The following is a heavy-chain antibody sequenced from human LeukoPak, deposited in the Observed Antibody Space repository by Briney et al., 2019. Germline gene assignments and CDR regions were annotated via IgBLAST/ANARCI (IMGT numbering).Heavy chain of an antibody. CDR3: ARDRVIDF. CDR2: IKEDGSEK. D-gene: IGHD3-10*01. CDR1: GFTFSSYA. Sequence: PGGSLRLSCAASGFTFSSYAMSWVRQAPGKGLEWVANIKEDGSEKYYVDSVKGRFTISRDNAKNSLYLQMNSLRAEDTAVYYCARDRVIDFWGQGTLVTVSS. V-gene: IGHV3-7*04. J-gene: IGHJ4*02.